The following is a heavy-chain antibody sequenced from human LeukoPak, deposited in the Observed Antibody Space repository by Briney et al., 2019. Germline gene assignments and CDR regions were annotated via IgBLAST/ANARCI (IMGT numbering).Heavy chain of an antibody. D-gene: IGHD3-22*01. V-gene: IGHV3-21*01. Sequence: GGSLRLSCAASGFTFSSYSMNRVRQAPGKGLEWVSSISSSSSYIYYADSVKGRFTISRDNAKNSLYLQMNSRRAEDTAVYYCARDSGRDDSSGYYYSEVDYWGQGTLVTVSS. CDR2: ISSSSSYI. CDR3: ARDSGRDDSSGYYYSEVDY. CDR1: GFTFSSYS. J-gene: IGHJ4*02.